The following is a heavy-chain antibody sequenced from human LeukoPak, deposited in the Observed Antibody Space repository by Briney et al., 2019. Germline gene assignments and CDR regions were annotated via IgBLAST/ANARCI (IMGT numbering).Heavy chain of an antibody. CDR1: GGSIRSGSYY. Sequence: PSQTLSLTCTVSGGSIRSGSYYWSWIRQPAGKGLEWIGRIYTSGSTNYNPSLKSRVTMSVDTSKNQFSLKLSSVTAADTAVYYCARGGDSSGWYWSPWYFDYWGQGTLVTVSS. V-gene: IGHV4-61*02. CDR3: ARGGDSSGWYWSPWYFDY. D-gene: IGHD6-19*01. CDR2: IYTSGST. J-gene: IGHJ4*02.